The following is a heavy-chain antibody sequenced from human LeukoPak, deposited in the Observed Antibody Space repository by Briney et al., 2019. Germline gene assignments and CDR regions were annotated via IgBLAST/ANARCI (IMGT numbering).Heavy chain of an antibody. D-gene: IGHD6-19*01. J-gene: IGHJ3*02. V-gene: IGHV1-46*01. CDR3: AREAPVAAGSDAFDI. Sequence: ASVKVSCKASGYTITNNYMHWVRQAPGQGLEWMGVINPSGTGTSYAQKFQGRITMSRDMSTNTVYMELSSLRSDDTAVYYCAREAPVAAGSDAFDIWGQGTMVTVSS. CDR1: GYTITNNY. CDR2: INPSGTGT.